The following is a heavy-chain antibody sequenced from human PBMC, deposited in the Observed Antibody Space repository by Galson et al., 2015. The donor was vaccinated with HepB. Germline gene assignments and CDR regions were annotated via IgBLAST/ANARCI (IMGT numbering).Heavy chain of an antibody. CDR1: GFTFSSYA. V-gene: IGHV3-64D*06. D-gene: IGHD6-19*01. CDR3: AKDLSRHLAVAGTSDY. Sequence: SLRLSCAASGFTFSSYAMHWVRQAPGKGLEYVSAISSNGGSTYYADSVKGRFTISRDNSKNTLYLQMSSLRAEDTAVYYCAKDLSRHLAVAGTSDYWGQGTLVTVSS. J-gene: IGHJ4*02. CDR2: ISSNGGST.